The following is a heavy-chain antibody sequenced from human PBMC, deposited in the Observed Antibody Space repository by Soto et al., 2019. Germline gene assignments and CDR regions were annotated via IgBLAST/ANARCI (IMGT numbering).Heavy chain of an antibody. Sequence: ASVKVSCKASGYTFTGYYMHWVRQAPGQGLEWMGWINPNSGGTNYAQKFQGWVTMTRDTSASTAYMELTSLRSEDTAVYYCARDFAHGIPDYWGQGTLVTVSS. CDR2: INPNSGGT. D-gene: IGHD2-21*01. J-gene: IGHJ4*02. CDR1: GYTFTGYY. V-gene: IGHV1-2*04. CDR3: ARDFAHGIPDY.